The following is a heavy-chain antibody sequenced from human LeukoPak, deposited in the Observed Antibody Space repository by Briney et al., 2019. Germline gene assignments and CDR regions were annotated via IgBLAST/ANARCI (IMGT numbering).Heavy chain of an antibody. CDR3: AKDSGDGYDPAPEYYFDY. CDR2: ISGSGGST. Sequence: PGGSLRLSCAASGFTFSSYAMSWVRQAPGKGLEWVSAISGSGGSTYYADSVKGRFTISRDNSKNTLYLQMNSLRAEDTAVYYCAKDSGDGYDPAPEYYFDYWGQGTLVTVFS. V-gene: IGHV3-23*01. D-gene: IGHD5-24*01. CDR1: GFTFSSYA. J-gene: IGHJ4*02.